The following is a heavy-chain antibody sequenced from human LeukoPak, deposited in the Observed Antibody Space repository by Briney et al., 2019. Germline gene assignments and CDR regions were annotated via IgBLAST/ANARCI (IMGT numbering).Heavy chain of an antibody. Sequence: ASVKVSCKTSGYTFANNFIHWVRQAPGQGLEWMGWINPTSGGTNYAPKFQGRVTLTRDTAINTAYMELTGLRSDDTAMYYCARGLDRVTMTFDPWGQGTLVTVSS. D-gene: IGHD5-24*01. V-gene: IGHV1-2*02. CDR2: INPTSGGT. J-gene: IGHJ5*02. CDR3: ARGLDRVTMTFDP. CDR1: GYTFANNF.